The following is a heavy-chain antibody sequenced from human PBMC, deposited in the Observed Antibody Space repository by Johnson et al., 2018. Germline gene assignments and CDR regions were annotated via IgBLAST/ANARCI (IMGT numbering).Heavy chain of an antibody. V-gene: IGHV3-33*01. CDR1: GFTFSSYG. CDR3: ARARSWGIQLYYYYYGMDG. Sequence: QVQLVESGGGVVQPGRSLRLSCAASGFTFSSYGMHWVRQAPGKGLEWVAVIWYDGRNKYYADSVKGRFTISRDNSKTTLYLQMNSLRAEDTAVYYCARARSWGIQLYYYYYGMDGWGQGTTVTVSS. D-gene: IGHD5-18*01. CDR2: IWYDGRNK. J-gene: IGHJ6*02.